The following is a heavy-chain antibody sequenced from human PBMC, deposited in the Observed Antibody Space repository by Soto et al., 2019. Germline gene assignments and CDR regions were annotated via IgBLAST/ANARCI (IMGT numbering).Heavy chain of an antibody. CDR1: GGNFRNFV. CDR2: VIPNSGTA. Sequence: QVQLEQSGAEVKKPGSSVKVSCKVSGGNFRNFVISWVRQAPGQGLEWMGGVIPNSGTANYAQRFQGRVTITADGSTHTAYMELNNLTSEHTAFYFCARDLGGEATIRFWGQGTLVTVSS. CDR3: ARDLGGEATIRF. V-gene: IGHV1-69*01. J-gene: IGHJ4*02. D-gene: IGHD3-16*01.